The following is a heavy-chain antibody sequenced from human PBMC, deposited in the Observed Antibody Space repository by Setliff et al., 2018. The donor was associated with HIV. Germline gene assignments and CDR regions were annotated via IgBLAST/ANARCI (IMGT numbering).Heavy chain of an antibody. CDR3: ARDQTGVAAAAFGGGSAWSDEGFDI. J-gene: IGHJ3*02. CDR2: IIPMYNIP. V-gene: IGHV1-69*13. CDR1: GGTLSNYV. D-gene: IGHD6-13*01. Sequence: SVKVSCKTSGGTLSNYVITWVRQAPGQGLEWMGMIIPMYNIPAYAQKFQGRVTFTADESTSTAYMELSSLSSDDTAVYYCARDQTGVAAAAFGGGSAWSDEGFDIWGQGTMVTVSS.